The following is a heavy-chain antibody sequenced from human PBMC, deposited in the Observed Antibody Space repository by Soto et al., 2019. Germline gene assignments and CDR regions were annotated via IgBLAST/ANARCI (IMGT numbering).Heavy chain of an antibody. D-gene: IGHD3-22*01. CDR3: ARHSNGYYGYYYYYGMDV. CDR1: GGSISSSSYY. V-gene: IGHV4-39*01. CDR2: IYYSGST. J-gene: IGHJ6*02. Sequence: QLQLQESGPGLVKPSETLSLTCTVSGGSISSSSYYWGWILQPPGKGLEWIGSIYYSGSTYYNPYCKSRVTISVDTSKNQFPLKLSSVTAADKAVYYCARHSNGYYGYYYYYGMDVWGQGTPVTVSS.